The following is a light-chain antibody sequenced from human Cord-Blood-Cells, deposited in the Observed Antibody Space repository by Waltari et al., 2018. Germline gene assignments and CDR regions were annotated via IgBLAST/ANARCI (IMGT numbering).Light chain of an antibody. CDR3: CSYAGSSTGV. CDR2: EGS. CDR1: SSDAAGLKL. V-gene: IGLV2-23*01. J-gene: IGLJ3*02. Sequence: QSALTQPASVSGSPGRPTTTPSTGPSSDAAGLKLVSWYQQHPGKATKLNIYEGSKRPSGVPNRFSVSKSGNMASLTFSGLQAEDEADYYCCSYAGSSTGVFGGGTKLTVL.